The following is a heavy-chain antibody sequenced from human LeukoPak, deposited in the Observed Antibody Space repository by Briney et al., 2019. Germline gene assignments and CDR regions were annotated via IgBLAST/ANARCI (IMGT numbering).Heavy chain of an antibody. CDR2: ISYDGSNK. CDR3: ARDLFYDSSGYYASDS. Sequence: GGSLRLSCAASGFTFSSYAMHWVRQAPGRGLEWVAVISYDGSNKYYADSVKGRFTISRDNSKNTLYLQMNSLRAEDTAVYYCARDLFYDSSGYYASDSWGQGTLVTVSS. J-gene: IGHJ4*02. V-gene: IGHV3-30-3*01. CDR1: GFTFSSYA. D-gene: IGHD3-22*01.